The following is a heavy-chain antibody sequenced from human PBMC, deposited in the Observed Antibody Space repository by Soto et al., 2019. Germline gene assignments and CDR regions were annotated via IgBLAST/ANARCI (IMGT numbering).Heavy chain of an antibody. V-gene: IGHV3-23*01. J-gene: IGHJ6*02. Sequence: EVQLLESGGGLVQPGGSLRLSCAASGFTFGSYAMSWVRQAPGKGLEWVSAISGSGSSTYYADSVKGRFTISRDNSKNSVYLQMNSLRAEDTALYYCAKFIVVVPASIWHGMDVWGQGSTVTVSS. CDR2: ISGSGSST. D-gene: IGHD2-2*01. CDR1: GFTFGSYA. CDR3: AKFIVVVPASIWHGMDV.